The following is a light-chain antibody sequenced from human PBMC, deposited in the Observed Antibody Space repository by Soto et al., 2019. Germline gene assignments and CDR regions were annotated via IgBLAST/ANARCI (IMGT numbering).Light chain of an antibody. CDR3: SSYASSSTLV. CDR1: SSDVGDYNY. V-gene: IGLV2-14*01. Sequence: QSVLTQPASVSGSPGQSITLSCTGTSSDVGDYNYVSWYQQHPGKAPRLIIYEVSYRPSGVSNRFSGSKSGNTASLTISGLQAEDEADYYCSSYASSSTLVFGGGTKLTVL. CDR2: EVS. J-gene: IGLJ3*02.